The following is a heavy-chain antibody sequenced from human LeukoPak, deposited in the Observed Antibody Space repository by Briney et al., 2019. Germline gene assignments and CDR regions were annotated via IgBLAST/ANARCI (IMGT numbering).Heavy chain of an antibody. CDR1: GGTFSNYA. CDR3: ATAPMVRGAIGAFDI. CDR2: INPIFGTA. V-gene: IGHV1-69*13. D-gene: IGHD3-10*01. J-gene: IGHJ3*02. Sequence: SVKVSCKASGGTFSNYAISWVRQAPGQGLEWMGGINPIFGTANYAQKFQGRVTITADEFTSTAYMELSSLRSEDTAVYYCATAPMVRGAIGAFDIWGQGTMVAVSS.